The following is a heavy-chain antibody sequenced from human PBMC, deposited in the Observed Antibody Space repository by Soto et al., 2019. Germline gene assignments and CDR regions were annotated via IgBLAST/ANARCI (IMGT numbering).Heavy chain of an antibody. V-gene: IGHV3-33*01. D-gene: IGHD1-7*01. J-gene: IGHJ6*02. CDR2: ILSDGSER. Sequence: QVQLVESGGGVVQPGRSLRLSCAASGFNFSNSGMHWVRQAPGKGLEWVAIILSDGSERHFADSAKGRFTISRDNSKSTLYLQMNSLRADDTAVYCCARDPSHDWNYLIDYGMDIWGQGTTVTVSS. CDR3: ARDPSHDWNYLIDYGMDI. CDR1: GFNFSNSG.